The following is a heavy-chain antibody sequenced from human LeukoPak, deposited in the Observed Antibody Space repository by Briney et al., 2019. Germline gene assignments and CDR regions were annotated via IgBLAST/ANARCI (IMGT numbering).Heavy chain of an antibody. CDR3: ARESSVGSWYFFDY. D-gene: IGHD6-13*01. CDR2: ISSSSSYI. CDR1: GFTFSSYS. J-gene: IGHJ4*02. V-gene: IGHV3-21*01. Sequence: PGGSLRLSCAASGFTFSSYSMNWVRQAPGKGLEWVSSISSSSSYIYYADSVKGRFTISRDNAKNSLYLQMNSLRAEDTAVYYCARESSVGSWYFFDYWGQGTLVTVSS.